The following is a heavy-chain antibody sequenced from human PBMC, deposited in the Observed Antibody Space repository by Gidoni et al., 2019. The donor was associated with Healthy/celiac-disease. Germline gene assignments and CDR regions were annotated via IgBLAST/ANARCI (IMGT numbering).Heavy chain of an antibody. CDR1: GDTFTGYY. CDR2: INPNSGGT. CDR3: AREYYYYGMDV. Sequence: HVQLVPSGAEVNKPGAPVTVSCQASGDTFTGYYMHWVRQAPGQGLEWMGWINPNSGGTNYAQKFQGRVTMTRDTSISTAYMELSRLRSDDTAVYYCAREYYYYGMDVWGQGTTVTVSS. J-gene: IGHJ6*02. V-gene: IGHV1-2*02.